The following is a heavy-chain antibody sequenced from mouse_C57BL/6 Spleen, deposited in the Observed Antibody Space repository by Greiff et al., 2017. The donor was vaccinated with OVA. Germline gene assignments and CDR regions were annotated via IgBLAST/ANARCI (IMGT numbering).Heavy chain of an antibody. CDR1: GFTFTDYY. CDR2: IRNKANGYTT. CDR3: ARSGEGGLDY. Sequence: EVKLVESGGGLVQPGGSLSLSCAASGFTFTDYYMSWVRQPPGKALEWLGCIRNKANGYTTEYSASVKGRFTISRDNSQSILYLQMNALRAEDSATYYCARSGEGGLDYWGQGTTLTVSS. V-gene: IGHV7-3*01. D-gene: IGHD4-1*01. J-gene: IGHJ2*01.